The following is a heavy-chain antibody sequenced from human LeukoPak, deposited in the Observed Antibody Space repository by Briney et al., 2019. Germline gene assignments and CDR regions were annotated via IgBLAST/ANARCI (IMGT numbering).Heavy chain of an antibody. V-gene: IGHV4-39*01. CDR2: IYYSGST. D-gene: IGHD6-6*01. CDR3: ARHSGVDSSSLGY. J-gene: IGHJ4*02. Sequence: SETLSLTCTVSGGSISSSSYYWGWIRQPPGKGLEWIGSIYYSGSTYYNPSLKSRVTISVDTSKNQFSLKLSSVTAADTAVYYCARHSGVDSSSLGYWGQGTLVTVSS. CDR1: GGSISSSSYY.